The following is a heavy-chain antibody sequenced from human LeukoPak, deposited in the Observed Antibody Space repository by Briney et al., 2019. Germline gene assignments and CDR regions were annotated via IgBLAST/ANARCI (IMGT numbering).Heavy chain of an antibody. CDR1: GYTFTGYY. Sequence: ASVKVSCKASGYTFTGYYMHWVRQAPGQGLEWMGWINPNSGGTNYAQKFQGRVTMTRDTSISTAYMELSRLRSDDTAVYYRARGRDGYNYVDYWGQGTLVTVSS. CDR3: ARGRDGYNYVDY. J-gene: IGHJ4*02. CDR2: INPNSGGT. V-gene: IGHV1-2*02. D-gene: IGHD5-24*01.